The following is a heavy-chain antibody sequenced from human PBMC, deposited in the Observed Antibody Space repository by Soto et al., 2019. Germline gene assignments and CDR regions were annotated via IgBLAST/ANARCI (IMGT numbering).Heavy chain of an antibody. J-gene: IGHJ5*02. D-gene: IGHD3-10*01. CDR3: ARGRPTGGFGELTP. Sequence: SETLSLTCAVSSGSISRSNWWSWGRQPAGKGLEWIGEIYHSGSTNYNPSLKSRVTISVDKSKNQFSLKLSSVTAAATAVYYCARGRPTGGFGELTPWGQGTLVTVST. CDR2: IYHSGST. CDR1: SGSISRSNW. V-gene: IGHV4-4*02.